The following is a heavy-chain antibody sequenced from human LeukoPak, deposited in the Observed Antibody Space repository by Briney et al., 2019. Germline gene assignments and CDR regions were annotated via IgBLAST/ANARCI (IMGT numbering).Heavy chain of an antibody. J-gene: IGHJ4*02. CDR3: ARPVVAGNFDY. Sequence: ASVKVSCKASGYTFTSYGISWVRQAPGQGLEWMGWISAYNGNTNYAQKYQGRVTMTTDTSTTTAYMELRSLRSDDTAVYYCARPVVAGNFDYWGQGTLVTVSS. V-gene: IGHV1-18*01. CDR1: GYTFTSYG. CDR2: ISAYNGNT. D-gene: IGHD6-19*01.